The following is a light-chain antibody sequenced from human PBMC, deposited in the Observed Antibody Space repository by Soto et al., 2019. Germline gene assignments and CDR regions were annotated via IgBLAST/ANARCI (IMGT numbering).Light chain of an antibody. J-gene: IGLJ1*01. Sequence: QSALTQPPSASGTPGQRVTISCSGSSSNIGRDPVNWYQELPGTAPKLLIYDNNQRPSEVPDRFSGSKSGTSASLAISGLQSEDEADYFCAGWDGSLRGFVFGTGTKVTVL. V-gene: IGLV1-44*01. CDR1: SSNIGRDP. CDR2: DNN. CDR3: AGWDGSLRGFV.